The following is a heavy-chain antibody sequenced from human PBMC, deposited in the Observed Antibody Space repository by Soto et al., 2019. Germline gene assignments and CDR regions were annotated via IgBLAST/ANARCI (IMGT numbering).Heavy chain of an antibody. CDR1: GFTFSSRA. CDR3: AKLTYSDLWSGSHDS. V-gene: IGHV3-23*01. CDR2: ISASGDNT. J-gene: IGHJ4*02. Sequence: GSLRLSCAASGFTFSSRAMSWVRQAPGKGLDWVSIISASGDNTYYADSVKGRFTISRDNSKNTLYLQVNSLRAEDTAVYYCAKLTYSDLWSGSHDSWGQGTPVTVSS. D-gene: IGHD3-3*01.